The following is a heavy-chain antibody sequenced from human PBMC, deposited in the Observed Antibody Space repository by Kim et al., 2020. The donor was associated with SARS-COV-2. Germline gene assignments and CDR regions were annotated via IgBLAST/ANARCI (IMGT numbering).Heavy chain of an antibody. CDR2: IKRKDDGGTT. J-gene: IGHJ4*02. Sequence: GGSLRLSCAASGVTFNNAWMSWVRQAPGKGLEWVGRIKRKDDGGTTDYAAPVKGRFTISRDDSKNTLYLQMNSLKTEDTAVYYCTTSYFDWLESYWGQGTLVIVSS. CDR1: GVTFNNAW. D-gene: IGHD3-9*01. CDR3: TTSYFDWLESY. V-gene: IGHV3-15*01.